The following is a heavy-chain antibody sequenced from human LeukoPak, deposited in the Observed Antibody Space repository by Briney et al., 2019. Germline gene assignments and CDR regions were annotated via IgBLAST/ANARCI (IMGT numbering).Heavy chain of an antibody. J-gene: IGHJ4*02. CDR1: GGSISSHY. CDR2: IYYSGST. CDR3: ARGGYYFDY. D-gene: IGHD3-16*01. Sequence: SETLSLTRTVSGGSISSHYWSWIRQPPGKGLEWIGYIYYSGSTNYNPSLKSRVTISVDASKNQFSLKLSSVTAADTAVYYCARGGYYFDYWGQGTLVTVSS. V-gene: IGHV4-59*11.